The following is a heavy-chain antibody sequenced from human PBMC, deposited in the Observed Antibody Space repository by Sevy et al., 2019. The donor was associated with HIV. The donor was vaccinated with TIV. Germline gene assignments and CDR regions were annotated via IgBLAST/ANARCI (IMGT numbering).Heavy chain of an antibody. CDR2: ISGSSNYI. V-gene: IGHV3-21*01. Sequence: GGSLRLSCAASGFSFSTYSMNWVRQAPGKGLEWVSSISGSSNYIYYVDSVKGRFTISRDNAKNSLYLQMNSLRAEETAVYYCARGAYGSGTYYSDYWGQGTLVTVSS. D-gene: IGHD3-10*01. CDR1: GFSFSTYS. CDR3: ARGAYGSGTYYSDY. J-gene: IGHJ4*02.